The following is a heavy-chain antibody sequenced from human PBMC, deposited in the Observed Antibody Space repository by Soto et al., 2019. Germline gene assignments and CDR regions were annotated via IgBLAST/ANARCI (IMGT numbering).Heavy chain of an antibody. D-gene: IGHD3-3*01. CDR3: AKGVGSHYYDF. V-gene: IGHV3-23*01. Sequence: EVQLLESGGGLVQPGGSLRLSCAASGCTFSSFAMTWVRQAPGGGLEWVSSISDSGGRIYYLDSVKGRFTVSRDNSKSTLYLQMSSLRAEDTAVYYCAKGVGSHYYDFRGQGALVTVSS. CDR1: GCTFSSFA. CDR2: ISDSGGRI. J-gene: IGHJ4*02.